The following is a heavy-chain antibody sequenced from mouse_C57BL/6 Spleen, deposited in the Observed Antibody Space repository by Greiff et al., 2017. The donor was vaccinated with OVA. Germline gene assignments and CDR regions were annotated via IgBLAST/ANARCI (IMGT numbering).Heavy chain of an antibody. CDR1: GFTFSSYG. CDR2: ISSGGSYT. Sequence: DVMLVESGGDLVKPGGSLKPSCAASGFTFSSYGMSWVRQTPDKRLEWVATISSGGSYTYYPDSVKGRFTISRDNAKNNLYLQRSSLKAEDTAMDYCAIGAMVTTRRFAYWGQGTLVTVSA. V-gene: IGHV5-6*02. D-gene: IGHD2-1*01. CDR3: AIGAMVTTRRFAY. J-gene: IGHJ3*01.